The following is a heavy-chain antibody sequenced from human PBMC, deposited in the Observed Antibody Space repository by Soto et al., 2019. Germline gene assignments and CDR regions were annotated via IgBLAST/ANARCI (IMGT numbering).Heavy chain of an antibody. CDR2: ISGGGGTT. CDR1: GFTFSSYA. Sequence: GGSLRLSCEASGFTFSSYAMNWVRQAPGKGLEWVSVISGGGGTTYYADSVKGRFRISRDNSKNTLYLQMNSLRVEDTAVYYCAKGKVAYDNSGLQYFYYFPMNVWGQGTTVTVSS. J-gene: IGHJ6*02. D-gene: IGHD3-22*01. V-gene: IGHV3-23*01. CDR3: AKGKVAYDNSGLQYFYYFPMNV.